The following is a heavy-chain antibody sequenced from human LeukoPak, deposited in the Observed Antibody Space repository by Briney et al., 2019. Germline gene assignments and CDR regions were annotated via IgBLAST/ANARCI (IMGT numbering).Heavy chain of an antibody. CDR1: GGTFSSYA. CDR2: IIPIFGTA. V-gene: IGHV1-69*05. J-gene: IGHJ4*02. D-gene: IGHD3-22*01. CDR3: ARYYYDSQAFDY. Sequence: ASVKVSCKASGGTFSSYAISWVRQAPGQGLEWMGRIIPIFGTANYAQKFQGRVTTTTDESTSTAYMELSSLRSEDTAVYYCARYYYDSQAFDYWGQGTLVTVSS.